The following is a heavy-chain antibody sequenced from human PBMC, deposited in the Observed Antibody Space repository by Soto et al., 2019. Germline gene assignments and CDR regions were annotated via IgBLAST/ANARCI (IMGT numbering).Heavy chain of an antibody. J-gene: IGHJ4*02. D-gene: IGHD3-10*01. CDR3: GKSCSGSWTYGGGHDN. CDR1: GFTFNTYA. Sequence: EVQLLESGGDLVQPGGSLRLSCAASGFTFNTYAMSWVRQTAGKGLEWVSAISGGGGTTYYADSVKGRFTVSRDNYKNSVYLQLNTRRGEDTAVFYCGKSCSGSWTYGGGHDNWGQGTLVTVTS. V-gene: IGHV3-23*01. CDR2: ISGGGGTT.